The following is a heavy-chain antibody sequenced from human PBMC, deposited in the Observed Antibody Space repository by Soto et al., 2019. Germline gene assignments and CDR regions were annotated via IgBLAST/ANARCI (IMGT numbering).Heavy chain of an antibody. V-gene: IGHV3-23*01. CDR1: GFTFSSYA. CDR3: AKRAHGLYVDY. CDR2: ISGSGDST. Sequence: EVQLLESGGGLVQPGGSLRLSCAASGFTFSSYAMRWVRQAPGKGLEWVSAISGSGDSTYYADSVKGRFTISRDNSKNTLYLQMTSLRAEDTAVYHWAKRAHGLYVDYWGQGTLVTVSS. J-gene: IGHJ4*02.